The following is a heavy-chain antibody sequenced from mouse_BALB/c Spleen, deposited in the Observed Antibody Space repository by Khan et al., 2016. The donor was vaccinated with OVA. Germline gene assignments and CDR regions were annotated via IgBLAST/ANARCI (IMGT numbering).Heavy chain of an antibody. Sequence: QVQLQQSGAELVKPGASVKLSCKASGYTFTSYWMHWVKQRPGQGLEWIGEINPSNGRTNYNEKFKSKATLTVDKSSSTAYMQLSSPTSEDSAVYYSARVITRDYWGQGTTLTVSS. J-gene: IGHJ2*01. CDR1: GYTFTSYW. CDR3: ARVITRDY. CDR2: INPSNGRT. V-gene: IGHV1S81*02. D-gene: IGHD6-1*01.